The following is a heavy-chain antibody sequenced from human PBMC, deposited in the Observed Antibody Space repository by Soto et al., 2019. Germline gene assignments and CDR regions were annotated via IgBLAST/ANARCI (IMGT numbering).Heavy chain of an antibody. CDR1: AITFSDFY. J-gene: IGHJ4*02. CDR3: ARWFGGFDY. Sequence: QVQLVESGGGLVKPGGSLRLSCAASAITFSDFYMSWIRQAPGKGLEWVSYIGSISSYTNYADSVKGRFTISRDNAKNSRYLQMNSLRAEDTAVYYCARWFGGFDYWGQGTLVTVSS. V-gene: IGHV3-11*05. D-gene: IGHD3-10*01. CDR2: IGSISSYT.